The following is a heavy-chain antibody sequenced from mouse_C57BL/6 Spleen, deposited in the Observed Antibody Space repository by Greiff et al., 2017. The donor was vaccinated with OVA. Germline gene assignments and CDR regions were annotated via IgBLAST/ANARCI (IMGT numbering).Heavy chain of an antibody. CDR2: INPGSGGT. CDR3: ARSELWSYYYAMDY. CDR1: GYAFTNYL. D-gene: IGHD1-1*02. V-gene: IGHV1-54*01. Sequence: VQLQQSGAELVRPGTSVKVSCKASGYAFTNYLIGWVKQRPGQGLEWIGVINPGSGGTNYNEKFKGKATLTADKSSSTAYMQLSSLTSEDSAVYFCARSELWSYYYAMDYWGQGTSVTVSS. J-gene: IGHJ4*01.